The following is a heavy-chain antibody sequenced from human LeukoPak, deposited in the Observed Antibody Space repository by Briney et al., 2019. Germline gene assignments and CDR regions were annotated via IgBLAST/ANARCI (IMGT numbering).Heavy chain of an antibody. V-gene: IGHV4-4*07. CDR2: IYTSGST. CDR3: ARVRYCSGGSCYGLTDY. CDR1: GGSISSYY. D-gene: IGHD2-15*01. J-gene: IGHJ4*02. Sequence: PSETLSLTCTVSGGSISSYYWSWIRQPAGKGLEWIGRIYTSGSTNYNPSLKSRVTMSVDTSKNQFSLKLSSVTAADTAVYYCARVRYCSGGSCYGLTDYWGQGTLVTVSS.